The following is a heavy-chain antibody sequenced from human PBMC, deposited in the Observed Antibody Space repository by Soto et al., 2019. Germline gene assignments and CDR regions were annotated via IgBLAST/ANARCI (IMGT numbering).Heavy chain of an antibody. V-gene: IGHV5-51*01. D-gene: IGHD6-13*01. J-gene: IGHJ5*02. CDR1: GYSFTSYW. CDR3: ARLGLGSSSWYNWFDP. Sequence: PGESLKISCKGSGYSFTSYWIGWVRQMTGKGLEWMGIIYPGDSDTRYSPSFQGQVTISADKSISTAYLQWSSLKASDTAMYYCARLGLGSSSWYNWFDPWGQGTLVTVSS. CDR2: IYPGDSDT.